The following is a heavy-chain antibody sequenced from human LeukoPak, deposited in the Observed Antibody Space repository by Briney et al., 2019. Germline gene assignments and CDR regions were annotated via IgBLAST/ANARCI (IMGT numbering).Heavy chain of an antibody. D-gene: IGHD6-6*01. J-gene: IGHJ5*02. Sequence: PSETLSLTCTVSGGFISSSSHYWAWIRQPPGKGLEWIGSTYYSGSTYYSPSLKSRVTISVDTSKNQFSLKLSSVTAADTAVYYCAREQNSSAGSWGQGTLVTVSS. CDR3: AREQNSSAGS. CDR2: TYYSGST. CDR1: GGFISSSSHY. V-gene: IGHV4-39*07.